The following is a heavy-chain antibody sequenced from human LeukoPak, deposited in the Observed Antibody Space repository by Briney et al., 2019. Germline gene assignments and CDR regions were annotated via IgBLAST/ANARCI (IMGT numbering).Heavy chain of an antibody. J-gene: IGHJ4*02. CDR2: INPSGGST. CDR3: AREDYDRPCRD. V-gene: IGHV1-46*01. D-gene: IGHD3-22*01. CDR1: GYTFTSYY. Sequence: GASVKVSCKASGYTFTSYYMHWVRPAPGQGLEWMGIINPSGGSTSYAQKFQGRVTMTRDTSTSTVYMELSSLRSEDTAVYYCAREDYDRPCRDWGQGTLVTVSS.